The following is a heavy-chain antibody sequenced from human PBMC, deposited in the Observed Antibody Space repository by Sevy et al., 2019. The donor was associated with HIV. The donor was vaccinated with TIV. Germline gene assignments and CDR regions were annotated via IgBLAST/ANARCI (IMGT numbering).Heavy chain of an antibody. CDR1: GFVFSSYA. CDR2: IAFDGSNK. D-gene: IGHD3-3*01. J-gene: IGHJ3*02. Sequence: GGSLRLSCTASGFVFSSYAMHWVRQAPGKGLEWVAFIAFDGSNKNYADSVKGRFTISRDNSKNTLYLQMNSLGVEDTAVYYCARPRFLEWLSSAAFDIWGQGTMVTVSS. V-gene: IGHV3-30*04. CDR3: ARPRFLEWLSSAAFDI.